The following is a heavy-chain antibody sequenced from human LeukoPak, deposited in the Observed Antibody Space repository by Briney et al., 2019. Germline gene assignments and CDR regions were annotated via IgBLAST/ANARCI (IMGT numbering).Heavy chain of an antibody. CDR1: GFTFSSFW. V-gene: IGHV3-7*01. CDR3: AKDIYSSSWYAPFDH. D-gene: IGHD6-13*01. J-gene: IGHJ4*02. Sequence: GGSLRLSCVASGFTFSSFWMSWVRQAPGKGLEWVAKIIQDGSEKYYVDSVKGRFTISRDNSKNTLYLQMNSLRAEDTAVYYCAKDIYSSSWYAPFDHWGQGALVTVSS. CDR2: IIQDGSEK.